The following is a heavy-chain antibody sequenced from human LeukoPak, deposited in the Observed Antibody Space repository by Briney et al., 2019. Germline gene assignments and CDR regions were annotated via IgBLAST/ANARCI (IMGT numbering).Heavy chain of an antibody. Sequence: SQTLSLTCTVSGGSISSGGYYWSWIRQHPGKGLEWIGFISYSGSTYYNPSLKSRVTISVDTPKNQFSLKLTSVTAADTAVYYCARGDYSDYVWFDPWGQGTLVTVSS. CDR1: GGSISSGGYY. D-gene: IGHD4-11*01. CDR2: ISYSGST. V-gene: IGHV4-31*03. J-gene: IGHJ5*02. CDR3: ARGDYSDYVWFDP.